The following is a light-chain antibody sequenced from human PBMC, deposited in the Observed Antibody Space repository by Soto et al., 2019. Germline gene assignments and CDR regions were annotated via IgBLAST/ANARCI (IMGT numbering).Light chain of an antibody. CDR3: QQYNRWPIT. CDR1: QSLNSK. J-gene: IGKJ5*01. CDR2: AAS. V-gene: IGKV3-15*01. Sequence: EIVMTQSPGTLSVSPGERATLSCRASQSLNSKLAWYQQKPGQAPRLLIYAASTRATGIPARFSGSDSGTEFTLTISSLQSEDFAVYYCQQYNRWPITFGQGTRLEIK.